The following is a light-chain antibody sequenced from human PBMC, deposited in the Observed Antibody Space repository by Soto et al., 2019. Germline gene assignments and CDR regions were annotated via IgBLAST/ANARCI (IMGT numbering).Light chain of an antibody. Sequence: FLLTQTQGTLSLSPAKGGTLSWRSSQTVSSNFLAWYQQKPGQAPRLLIFDASTRATGIPDRFTGSGSGTDFTLTISRLEPEDFAVYYCQFYGDPSKTFGQGTKVDIK. CDR1: QTVSSNF. CDR2: DAS. V-gene: IGKV3-20*01. CDR3: QFYGDPSKT. J-gene: IGKJ1*01.